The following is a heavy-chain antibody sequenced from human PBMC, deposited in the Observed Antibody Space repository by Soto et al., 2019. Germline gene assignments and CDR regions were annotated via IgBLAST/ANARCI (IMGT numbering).Heavy chain of an antibody. CDR2: ISAYNGNT. V-gene: IGHV1-18*04. J-gene: IGHJ6*02. CDR1: GYTFTSYG. D-gene: IGHD3-10*01. Sequence: ASVKVSCKASGYTFTSYGIGWVRQAPGQGLEWMGWISAYNGNTNYAQKLQGRVTMTTDTSTSTAYMELRSLRSDDTAVYYCARDSPLLWFGESRYEDYYYGMDVWGQGTTVTVSS. CDR3: ARDSPLLWFGESRYEDYYYGMDV.